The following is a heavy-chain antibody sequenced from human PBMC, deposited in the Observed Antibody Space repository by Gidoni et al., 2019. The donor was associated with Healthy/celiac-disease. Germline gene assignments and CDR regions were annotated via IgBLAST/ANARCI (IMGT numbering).Heavy chain of an antibody. Sequence: QLQLQESGPGLVKPSETLSLTCTVSGGSISSSSYYWGWIRQPPGKGLEWIGSIYYSGSTYYNPSLKSRVTISVDTSKNQFSLKLSSVTAADTAVYYCATGKWLPLYDAFDIWGQGTMVTVSS. CDR2: IYYSGST. CDR3: ATGKWLPLYDAFDI. J-gene: IGHJ3*02. V-gene: IGHV4-39*07. D-gene: IGHD6-19*01. CDR1: GGSISSSSYY.